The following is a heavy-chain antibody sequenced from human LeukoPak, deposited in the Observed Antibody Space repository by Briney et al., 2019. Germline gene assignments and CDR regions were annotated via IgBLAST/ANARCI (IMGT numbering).Heavy chain of an antibody. CDR3: ASGGLYCSSTSCPYYYYYYYMDV. V-gene: IGHV3-7*01. D-gene: IGHD2-2*01. CDR2: IKQDGSEK. CDR1: GFTFSSYW. J-gene: IGHJ6*03. Sequence: PGGSLRLSCAASGFTFSSYWMSWVRQAPGKGLEWVANIKQDGSEKYYVDSVKGRFTISRDNAKNSLYLQMNSLRAEDTAVYYCASGGLYCSSTSCPYYYYYYYMDVWGKGTTVTVSS.